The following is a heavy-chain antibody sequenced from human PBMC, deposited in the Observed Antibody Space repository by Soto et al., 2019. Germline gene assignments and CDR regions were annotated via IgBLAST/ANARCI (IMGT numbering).Heavy chain of an antibody. V-gene: IGHV4-61*01. Sequence: SETLSLTCTVSGGSVSSSNYYWSWIRQPPGKGLDWIGYVYYSGSTNYNPSLRSRVTMSVDTSKSQFSLKLSSVTAADTALYYWARVRRSPRYFDYWGQGALVTVSS. CDR1: GGSVSSSNYY. CDR2: VYYSGST. J-gene: IGHJ4*02. CDR3: ARVRRSPRYFDY.